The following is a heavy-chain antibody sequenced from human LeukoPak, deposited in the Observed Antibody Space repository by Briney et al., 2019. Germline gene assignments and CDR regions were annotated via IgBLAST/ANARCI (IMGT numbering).Heavy chain of an antibody. V-gene: IGHV4-30-2*01. D-gene: IGHD6-19*01. CDR3: ARWGSGWYYFDY. J-gene: IGHJ4*02. Sequence: SHPLSLPCTVSGRSFSIGGYYWSWIPQPPRKGLEWIGYVYHCGSICYNPSLKSRVTISLDWSKTQFSLKLSSVTAADKAVYYCARWGSGWYYFDYWGQGTLVTVSS. CDR1: GRSFSIGGYY. CDR2: VYHCGSI.